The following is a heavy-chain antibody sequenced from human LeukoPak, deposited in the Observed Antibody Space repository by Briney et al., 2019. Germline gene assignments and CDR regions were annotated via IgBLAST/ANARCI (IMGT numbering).Heavy chain of an antibody. CDR3: AKVRIQLWSSFDY. CDR2: ISYDGSNK. V-gene: IGHV3-30*18. Sequence: GGSLRLSCAASGFTFSSYGMHWVRQAPVKGLDWVTVISYDGSNKYYADSVKGRFTISRDNSKNTLYMQMNSLRAEDTAVYYCAKVRIQLWSSFDYWGQGTLVTVSS. CDR1: GFTFSSYG. J-gene: IGHJ4*02. D-gene: IGHD5-18*01.